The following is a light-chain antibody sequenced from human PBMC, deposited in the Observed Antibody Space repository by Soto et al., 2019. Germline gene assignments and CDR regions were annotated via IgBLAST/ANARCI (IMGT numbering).Light chain of an antibody. CDR1: SSNIGRNT. J-gene: IGLJ3*02. V-gene: IGLV1-44*01. CDR3: AAWDDSLNGPV. CDR2: NNN. Sequence: QSVLTQPPSASGTPGQRVTISCSGSSSNIGRNTVNWYQQLPGTAPKLLIYNNNQRPSGVPDRFSGSKSGPSGSLAISGLQSEDEADYYCAAWDDSLNGPVFGGGTKLTV.